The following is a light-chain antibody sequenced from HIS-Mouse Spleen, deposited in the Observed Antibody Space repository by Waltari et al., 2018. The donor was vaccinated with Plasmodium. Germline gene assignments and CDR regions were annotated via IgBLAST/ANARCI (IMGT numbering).Light chain of an antibody. J-gene: IGKJ1*01. CDR3: QQYNSYSWT. CDR2: KAA. Sequence: DIQMTQSPSTLSASVGDRVTITCRASQSISSRLAWYQQKPGKAPKLLIYKAASLESGFPSRFSGRGAGTEFTLTISSLQPDDFATYYCQQYNSYSWTFGQGTKVEIK. V-gene: IGKV1-5*03. CDR1: QSISSR.